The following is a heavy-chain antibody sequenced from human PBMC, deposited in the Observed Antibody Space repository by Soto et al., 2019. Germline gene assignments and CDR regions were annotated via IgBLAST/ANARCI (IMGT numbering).Heavy chain of an antibody. D-gene: IGHD6-13*01. CDR3: AGSTSWFDP. J-gene: IGHJ5*02. CDR2: IYYSGST. Sequence: QLQLQESGPGLVKPSETLSLTCTVSGGSISSSSYYWGWIRQPPGKGLEWIGSIYYSGSTHYNPSPKSRVPISVDTSTNQFALTLSAVSAAATAVSSSAGSTSWFDPWGPGTLVTVSS. CDR1: GGSISSSSYY. V-gene: IGHV4-39*01.